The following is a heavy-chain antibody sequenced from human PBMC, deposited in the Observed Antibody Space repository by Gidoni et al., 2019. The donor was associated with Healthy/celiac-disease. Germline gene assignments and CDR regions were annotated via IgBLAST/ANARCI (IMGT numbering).Heavy chain of an antibody. Sequence: QVHLVASGGGVVQPGRSLRLSCAASVFTFSSYGMHWVRQAPGKGLEWVAVIWYDGSNKYYADSVKGRFTISRDNSKNTLYLQMNSLRAEDTAVYYCARGEDIAVALDYWGQGTLVTVSS. J-gene: IGHJ4*02. CDR3: ARGEDIAVALDY. CDR2: IWYDGSNK. CDR1: VFTFSSYG. D-gene: IGHD6-19*01. V-gene: IGHV3-33*01.